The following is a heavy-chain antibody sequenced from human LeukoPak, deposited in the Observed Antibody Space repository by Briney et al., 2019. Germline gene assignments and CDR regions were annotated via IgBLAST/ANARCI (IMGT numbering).Heavy chain of an antibody. D-gene: IGHD1-26*01. CDR3: TRALGSDY. V-gene: IGHV1-2*02. CDR1: GYTFTDYY. CDR2: INPNSGGT. Sequence: ASVKVSCKASGYTFTDYYMNWVRQAPGQGLEWMGWINPNSGGTHYAQKFQGRVTMTRDTSITTAYMELSSLRSDDTAMYYCTRALGSDYWGQGTLLTVSS. J-gene: IGHJ4*02.